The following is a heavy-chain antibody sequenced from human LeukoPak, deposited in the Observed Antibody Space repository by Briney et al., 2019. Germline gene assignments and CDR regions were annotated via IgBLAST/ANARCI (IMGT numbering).Heavy chain of an antibody. CDR2: ISSSSSTI. D-gene: IGHD4-23*01. J-gene: IGHJ2*01. Sequence: PGGSLRLSCAASGLTISSYSMNWVRQAPGKGLQWVSYISSSSSTIYYADSVKGRFTISRDNAKNSLYLQMNSLRAEDTAVYYCARGPTTVVTPSLWYFDLWGRGTLVTVSS. CDR1: GLTISSYS. CDR3: ARGPTTVVTPSLWYFDL. V-gene: IGHV3-48*01.